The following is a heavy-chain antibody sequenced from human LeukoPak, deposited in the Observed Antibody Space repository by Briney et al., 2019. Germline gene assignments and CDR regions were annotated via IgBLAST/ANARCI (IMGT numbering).Heavy chain of an antibody. Sequence: PRGSLRLSCAASGFTFSSYAMHWVRQAPGKGLEWVAVISYDGSNKYYADSVKGRFTISRDNSKNTLYLQMNSLRAEDTAVYYCARDQERIGVVLAATDYWGQGTLVTVSS. J-gene: IGHJ4*02. D-gene: IGHD2-2*01. CDR3: ARDQERIGVVLAATDY. V-gene: IGHV3-30*04. CDR1: GFTFSSYA. CDR2: ISYDGSNK.